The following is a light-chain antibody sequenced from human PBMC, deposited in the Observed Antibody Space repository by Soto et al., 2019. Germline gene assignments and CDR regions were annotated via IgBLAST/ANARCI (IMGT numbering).Light chain of an antibody. Sequence: QSVLTQPASVSGSPGQSITISCTGASSDVGGYDFVSWYQQHPGKAPKLMIYDVSNRPSGVSNRFSGSKSGNTASLTISGLQAEDEADYYCSSYRSRSTLDVVFGGGTKVTVL. CDR3: SSYRSRSTLDVV. V-gene: IGLV2-14*03. CDR2: DVS. J-gene: IGLJ2*01. CDR1: SSDVGGYDF.